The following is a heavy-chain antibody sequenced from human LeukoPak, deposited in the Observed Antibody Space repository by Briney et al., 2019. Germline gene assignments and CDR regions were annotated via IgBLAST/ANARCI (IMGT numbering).Heavy chain of an antibody. Sequence: SETLSLTCAVYGGSFSGYYWTFIRQPPGKGPEWIGEINHSGSTNYNPSLKSRVTISVDTSRNEFSLRLRSVDAAVSAVYYCATFRGGVGSEYWGQGTLVTVSS. J-gene: IGHJ4*02. V-gene: IGHV4-34*01. CDR1: GGSFSGYY. D-gene: IGHD3-10*01. CDR3: ATFRGGVGSEY. CDR2: INHSGST.